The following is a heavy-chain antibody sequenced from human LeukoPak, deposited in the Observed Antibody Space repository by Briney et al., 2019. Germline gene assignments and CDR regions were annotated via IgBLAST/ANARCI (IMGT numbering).Heavy chain of an antibody. CDR1: GLTFSTYG. CDR3: ASDPPDYGDYRWPFDY. J-gene: IGHJ4*02. CDR2: IQYDGSNK. D-gene: IGHD4-17*01. V-gene: IGHV3-30*02. Sequence: GGSLRLSCAASGLTFSTYGMHWVRQAPGKGLEWVAFIQYDGSNKYYADSVKGRFTISRDNSKNTLYLQMNSLRAEDTAVYYCASDPPDYGDYRWPFDYWGQGTLVTVSS.